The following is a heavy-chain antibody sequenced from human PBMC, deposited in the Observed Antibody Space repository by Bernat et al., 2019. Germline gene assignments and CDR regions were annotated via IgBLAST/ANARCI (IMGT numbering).Heavy chain of an antibody. V-gene: IGHV3-30-3*01. J-gene: IGHJ4*02. CDR1: GFTFSSYA. CDR3: AKVLEYSSGWYWGGAFDY. D-gene: IGHD6-19*01. Sequence: QVQLVESGGGVVQPGRSLRLSCAASGFTFSSYAMHWVRQAPGKGLEWVAVISYDGSNKYYADSVKGRFTISRDNSKNTLYLQMNSLRAEDTAVYYCAKVLEYSSGWYWGGAFDYWGQGTLVTVSS. CDR2: ISYDGSNK.